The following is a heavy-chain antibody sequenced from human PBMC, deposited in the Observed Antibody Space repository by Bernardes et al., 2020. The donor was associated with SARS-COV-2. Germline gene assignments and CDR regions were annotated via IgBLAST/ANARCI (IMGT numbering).Heavy chain of an antibody. CDR3: ARSYCSSTSCYFFAAFDY. V-gene: IGHV3-7*05. J-gene: IGHJ4*02. D-gene: IGHD2-2*01. CDR1: GFTFSSYW. Sequence: GGSLRLSCAASGFTFSSYWMSWVRQAPGKGLEWVANIKQDGREKYYVDSVKGRLPISRDNAKNSLYLQMNSLRAEDTAVYYCARSYCSSTSCYFFAAFDYWGQGTLVTVSS. CDR2: IKQDGREK.